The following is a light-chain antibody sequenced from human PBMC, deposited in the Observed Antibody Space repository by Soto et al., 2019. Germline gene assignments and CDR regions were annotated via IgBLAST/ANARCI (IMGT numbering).Light chain of an antibody. CDR2: AAS. J-gene: IGKJ1*01. CDR1: QSSGNY. V-gene: IGKV1-39*01. CDR3: QQTYSTPWT. Sequence: DIQMTQSASSLSASVGDRVSITCRASQSSGNYLKWYQQKQGKAPKLLIYAASTLHSGDPSRFSGSASGTVFSLTTDSLQTEDFAAYYCQQTYSTPWTVGLGTKVESK.